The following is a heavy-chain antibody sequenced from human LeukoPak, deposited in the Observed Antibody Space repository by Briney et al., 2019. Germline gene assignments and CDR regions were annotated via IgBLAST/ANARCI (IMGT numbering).Heavy chain of an antibody. D-gene: IGHD5/OR15-5a*01. CDR2: ISSTSSYI. Sequence: GGSLRLSCAASGFIFNSHSMNWVRQAPGKGLEWVSSISSTSSYIYYADSVKSRFTISRDNAKNSLYLQMNSLRAEDTAVYYCARSVGDDYWGQGTLVTVSS. V-gene: IGHV3-21*04. J-gene: IGHJ4*02. CDR3: ARSVGDDY. CDR1: GFIFNSHS.